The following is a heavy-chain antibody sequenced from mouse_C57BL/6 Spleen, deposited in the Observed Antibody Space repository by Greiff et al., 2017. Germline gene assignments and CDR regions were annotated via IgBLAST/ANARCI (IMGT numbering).Heavy chain of an antibody. J-gene: IGHJ1*03. V-gene: IGHV1-82*01. CDR3: ARGLYPYWYFDV. CDR1: GYAFSSSW. Sequence: QVQLQQSGPELVKPGASVKISCKASGYAFSSSWMNWVKQRPGKGLEWIGRIYSGDGDTNYNGKFKGKATLTADKSSSTAYMQLSSLTSEDSAVYFCARGLYPYWYFDVWGTGTTVTVSS. CDR2: IYSGDGDT. D-gene: IGHD2-4*01.